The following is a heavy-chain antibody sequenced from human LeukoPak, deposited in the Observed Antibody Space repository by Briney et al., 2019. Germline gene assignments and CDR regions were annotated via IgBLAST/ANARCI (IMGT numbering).Heavy chain of an antibody. J-gene: IGHJ4*02. CDR1: GGSFSGYY. D-gene: IGHD2-2*01. Sequence: SETLSLTCAVYGGSFSGYYWSWIRQPPGKGLEWIGEINHSGSTNYNPSLKSRVTISVDTSKNQFSLKLSSVTAAGTAVYYCARGRVLLGYCSSTSCYGGYYFDYWGQGTLVTVSS. CDR3: ARGRVLLGYCSSTSCYGGYYFDY. CDR2: INHSGST. V-gene: IGHV4-34*01.